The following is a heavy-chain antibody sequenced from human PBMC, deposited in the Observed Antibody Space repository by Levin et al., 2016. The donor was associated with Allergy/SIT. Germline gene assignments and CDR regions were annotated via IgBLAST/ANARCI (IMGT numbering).Heavy chain of an antibody. CDR3: ARGRGYISDGYFDC. D-gene: IGHD6-19*01. CDR2: ISYDGSNK. CDR1: GFTFSSYG. V-gene: IGHV3-30*12. J-gene: IGHJ4*02. Sequence: GESLKISCAPSGFTFSSYGMHWVRQAPGRGLEWVAGISYDGSNKYYADYVKGRFTISRDNSKNTLFLQMDSLRAEDTAVYYCARGRGYISDGYFDCWGQGTLVTVSS.